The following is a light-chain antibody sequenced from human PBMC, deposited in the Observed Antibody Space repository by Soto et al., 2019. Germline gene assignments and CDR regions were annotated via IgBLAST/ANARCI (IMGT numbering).Light chain of an antibody. CDR3: QQYNIWPPLT. CDR1: QSVSSY. Sequence: PGERATLSCRASQSVSSYLAWYQQKPGQTPRLLIYGASTRASGVPARFSGSGSGTEFTLTISSLQSEDFAVYYCQQYNIWPPLTFGGGTRVE. V-gene: IGKV3-15*01. CDR2: GAS. J-gene: IGKJ4*01.